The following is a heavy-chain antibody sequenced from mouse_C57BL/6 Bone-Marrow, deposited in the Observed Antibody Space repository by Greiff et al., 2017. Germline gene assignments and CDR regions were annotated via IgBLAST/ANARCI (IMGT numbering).Heavy chain of an antibody. V-gene: IGHV2-9-1*01. J-gene: IGHJ2*01. Sequence: QVQLKEPGPGLVAPSQSLSITCTVSGFSLTSYAISWVRQPPGQGLEWLGVIWTAGGTNYNSALKSSLSISKDNSKSQVFLKMNSLQTDDTAMYYCSRYDYLDYWGQGTTLTVSS. CDR2: IWTAGGT. CDR1: GFSLTSYA. D-gene: IGHD2-3*01. CDR3: SRYDYLDY.